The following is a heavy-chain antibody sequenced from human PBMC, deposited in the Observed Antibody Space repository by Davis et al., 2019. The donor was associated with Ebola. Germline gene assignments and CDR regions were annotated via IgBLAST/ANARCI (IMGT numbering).Heavy chain of an antibody. V-gene: IGHV5-51*01. CDR1: GYSFTSYW. CDR2: IYPGDSDT. D-gene: IGHD2-2*01. CDR3: ARLRYCSSTSCYHYYYYGMDV. J-gene: IGHJ6*02. Sequence: GGSLRLSCKGSGYSFTSYWIGWVRQMPGKGLEWMGIIYPGDSDTRYSPSFQGQVTISADKSISTAYLQWSSLKASDTAMYYCARLRYCSSTSCYHYYYYGMDVWGQGTTVTVSS.